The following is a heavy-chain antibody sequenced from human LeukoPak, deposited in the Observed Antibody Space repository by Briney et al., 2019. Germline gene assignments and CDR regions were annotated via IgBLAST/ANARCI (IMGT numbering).Heavy chain of an antibody. CDR3: ARAYAYNALPFQKQQLVRRGVESPRRSRRYYFDY. D-gene: IGHD6-13*01. CDR1: GGSFSGYY. J-gene: IGHJ4*02. V-gene: IGHV4-34*01. CDR2: INHSGST. Sequence: SETLSLTCAVYGGSFSGYYWSWIRQPPGKGLEWIGEINHSGSTNYNPSLKSRVTISVDTSKNQFSLKLSSVTAADTAVYYCARAYAYNALPFQKQQLVRRGVESPRRSRRYYFDYWGQGTLVTVSS.